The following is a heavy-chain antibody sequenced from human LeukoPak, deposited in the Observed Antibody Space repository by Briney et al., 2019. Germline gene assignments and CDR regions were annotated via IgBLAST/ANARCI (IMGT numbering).Heavy chain of an antibody. CDR3: ARGSRITMVRGVRNYNYYMDV. V-gene: IGHV4-34*01. J-gene: IGHJ6*03. CDR1: GGSFSGYY. CDR2: INHSGST. Sequence: PSETLSLTCAVYGGSFSGYYWSWIRQPPGKGLEWIGEINHSGSTNYNPSLKSRVTTSVDTSKNQFSLKLSSVTAADTAVYYCARGSRITMVRGVRNYNYYMDVWGKGTTVTVSS. D-gene: IGHD3-10*01.